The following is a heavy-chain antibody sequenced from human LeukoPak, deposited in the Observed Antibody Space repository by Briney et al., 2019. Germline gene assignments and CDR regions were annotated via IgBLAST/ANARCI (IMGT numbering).Heavy chain of an antibody. J-gene: IGHJ4*02. CDR1: GGSISSSNW. D-gene: IGHD6-13*01. CDR3: ARDQSSSSWYGYFDY. CDR2: IYYSGST. V-gene: IGHV4-4*02. Sequence: SETLSLTCAVSGGSISSSNWWSWVRQPPGKGLEWIGYIYYSGSTNYNPSLKSRVTISVDTSKNQFSLKLSSVTAADTAVYYCARDQSSSSWYGYFDYWGQGTLVTVSS.